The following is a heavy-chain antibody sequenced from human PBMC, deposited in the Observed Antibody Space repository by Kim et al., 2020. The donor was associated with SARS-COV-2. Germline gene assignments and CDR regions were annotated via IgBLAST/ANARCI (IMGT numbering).Heavy chain of an antibody. D-gene: IGHD6-13*01. CDR3: ARDSCSSSWYENWFDP. Sequence: SETLSLTCTVSGGSISSYYWSWIRQPPGKGLEWIGYIYYSGSTNYNPSLKSRVIISVDTSKNQFSLKLSSVTAADTAVYYCARDSCSSSWYENWFDPWGQGTLVTVSS. CDR2: IYYSGST. V-gene: IGHV4-59*01. CDR1: GGSISSYY. J-gene: IGHJ5*02.